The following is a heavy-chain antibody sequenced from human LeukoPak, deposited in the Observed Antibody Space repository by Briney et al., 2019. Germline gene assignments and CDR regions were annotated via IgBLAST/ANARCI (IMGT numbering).Heavy chain of an antibody. CDR1: GGSISSYY. D-gene: IGHD5-12*01. J-gene: IGHJ4*02. CDR3: ARVLGGYDYVDY. V-gene: IGHV4-59*01. CDR2: IYYSGST. Sequence: SETLSLTCTVSGGSISSYYWSWIRQPPGKGLEWIGYIYYSGSTNYNPSLKSRVTISVDTSKNKFSLKLRSVTAADTAVYYCARVLGGYDYVDYWGQGTLVTVSS.